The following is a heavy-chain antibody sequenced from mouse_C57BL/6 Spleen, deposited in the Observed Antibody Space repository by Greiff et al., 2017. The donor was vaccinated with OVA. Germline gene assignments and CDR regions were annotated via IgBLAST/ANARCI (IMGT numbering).Heavy chain of an antibody. CDR3: ARWLLHAMDY. CDR2: IYPGDGDT. CDR1: GYAFSSSW. V-gene: IGHV1-82*01. Sequence: QVQLKESGPELVKPGASVKISCKASGYAFSSSWMNWVKQRPGKGLEWIGRIYPGDGDTNYNGKFKGKATLTADKSSSTAYMQLSSLTSEDSAVYFCARWLLHAMDYWGQGNSVTVSS. D-gene: IGHD2-3*01. J-gene: IGHJ4*01.